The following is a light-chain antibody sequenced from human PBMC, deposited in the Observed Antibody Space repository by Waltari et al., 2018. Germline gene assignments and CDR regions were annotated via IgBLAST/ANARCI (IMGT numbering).Light chain of an antibody. CDR2: GAS. J-gene: IGKJ2*01. CDR1: QSVGGN. CDR3: QQYNDWPLYT. Sequence: IVTTQSPAPLSVSPGERATLSCRASQSVGGNLAWYQQKPGQAPRLLIYGASTWVTGLPARFSGSGSETEFTLTISSVQSEDFAVYYCQQYNDWPLYTFGQGTKLEIK. V-gene: IGKV3-15*01.